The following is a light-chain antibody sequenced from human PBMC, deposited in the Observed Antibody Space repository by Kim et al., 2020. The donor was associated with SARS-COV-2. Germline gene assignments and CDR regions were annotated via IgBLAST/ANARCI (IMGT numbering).Light chain of an antibody. CDR3: SSYAGSNSVV. J-gene: IGLJ2*01. Sequence: QSATISCTGTSSDVGGYNYVSWYQQHPGKAPKLMIYEVSKRPSGVPDRFSGSKSGNTASLTVSGLQAEDEADYYCSSYAGSNSVVFGGGTQLTVL. V-gene: IGLV2-8*01. CDR2: EVS. CDR1: SSDVGGYNY.